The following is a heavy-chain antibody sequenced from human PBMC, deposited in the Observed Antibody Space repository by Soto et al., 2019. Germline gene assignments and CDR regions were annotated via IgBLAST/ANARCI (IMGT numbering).Heavy chain of an antibody. CDR1: GYSFTSYW. D-gene: IGHD2-2*01. Sequence: GGSLKISCKGSGYSFTSYWIGWVRQMPGKGLEWMGIIYPGDSDTRYSPSFQGQVTISADKSISTAYLQWSSLKASDTAMYYCARRIVVVPAAHDAFDIWGQGTMVTVSS. CDR2: IYPGDSDT. J-gene: IGHJ3*02. CDR3: ARRIVVVPAAHDAFDI. V-gene: IGHV5-51*01.